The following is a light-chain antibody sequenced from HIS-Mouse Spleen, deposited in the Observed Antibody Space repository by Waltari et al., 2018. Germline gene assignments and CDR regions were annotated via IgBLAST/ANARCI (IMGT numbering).Light chain of an antibody. CDR3: AAWDDSLSGPV. CDR2: RNN. CDR1: SPNIGTNY. Sequence: QSVLTQPPSASRTPGQRVTIPFSGRSPNIGTNYVYWYQPLPGTAPKLLIYRNNQRPSGVPDRFSGSKSGTSASLAISGLRSEDEADYYCAAWDDSLSGPVFGGGTKLTVL. V-gene: IGLV1-47*01. J-gene: IGLJ3*02.